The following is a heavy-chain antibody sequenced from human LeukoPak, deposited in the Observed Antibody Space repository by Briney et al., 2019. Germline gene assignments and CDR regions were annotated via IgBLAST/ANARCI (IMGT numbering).Heavy chain of an antibody. CDR3: ARDYYDSSGYGD. CDR1: GFTFSSYS. V-gene: IGHV3-21*01. J-gene: IGHJ4*02. D-gene: IGHD3-22*01. CDR2: ISSSSSYV. Sequence: PVGSLRLSCAASGFTFSSYSMNWVPQAPGKGREWVSSISSSSSYVYYADSVKGRFTITRDNAKNSLYLQMNSLRAEDTAVYYCARDYYDSSGYGDWGQGTLVTVSS.